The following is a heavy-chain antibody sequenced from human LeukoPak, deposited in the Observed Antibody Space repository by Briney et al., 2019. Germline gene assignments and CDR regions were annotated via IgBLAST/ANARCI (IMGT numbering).Heavy chain of an antibody. Sequence: GGSLRLSCAASGFPFSSYEINWSRRAPGKGLEWLSYIVGSGGTIYYADSVKGRFTISRDNAKNSLYLQMNSLRAEGTAVYYCARHTSAVAGTIWGQGTLVTVSS. CDR1: GFPFSSYE. D-gene: IGHD6-19*01. J-gene: IGHJ4*02. V-gene: IGHV3-48*03. CDR3: ARHTSAVAGTI. CDR2: IVGSGGTI.